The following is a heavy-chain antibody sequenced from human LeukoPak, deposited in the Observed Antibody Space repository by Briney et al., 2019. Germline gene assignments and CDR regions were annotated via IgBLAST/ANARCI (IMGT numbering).Heavy chain of an antibody. Sequence: GGSLRLSCAPSGFTFDDCAMHWVRKAPAPGQERVSVISGDGSSTTYADSVMGRLTISSDSSTNSLYFLMHSLRTEANTLYYCAKEIRPQVDDFWSTTYYYYGTDVGGRGTTVSVP. CDR3: AKEIRPQVDDFWSTTYYYYGTDV. D-gene: IGHD3-3*01. J-gene: IGHJ6*02. V-gene: IGHV3-43*02. CDR1: GFTFDDCA. CDR2: ISGDGSST.